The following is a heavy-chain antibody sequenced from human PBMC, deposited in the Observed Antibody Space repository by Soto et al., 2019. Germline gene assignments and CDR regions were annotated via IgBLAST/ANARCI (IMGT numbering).Heavy chain of an antibody. J-gene: IGHJ4*02. D-gene: IGHD1-20*01. CDR1: GFTFSSYG. V-gene: IGHV3-33*01. CDR3: AIEWHNWNYSDY. CDR2: IWYDGSNK. Sequence: GRSLRLSCAASGFTFSSYGMHWVRQAPGKGLEWVAVIWYDGSNKYYADSVKGRFTISRDNSKNTLYLQMNSLRAEDTAVYYCAIEWHNWNYSDYWGQGTLVTVSS.